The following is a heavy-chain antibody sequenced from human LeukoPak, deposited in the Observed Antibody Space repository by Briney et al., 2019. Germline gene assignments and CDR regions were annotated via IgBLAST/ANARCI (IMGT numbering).Heavy chain of an antibody. D-gene: IGHD2-15*01. CDR2: ISTSSSYK. Sequence: GGSLRLSCAASGFTFSTFSTYSMNWVRQAPGKGLEWVSFISTSSSYKYYADSVKGRFTISRDNAKNSLYLQMNSLRAEDTAVYYCARHRSGGSQDDAFDIWGQGTMVTVSS. CDR3: ARHRSGGSQDDAFDI. V-gene: IGHV3-21*01. J-gene: IGHJ3*02. CDR1: GFTFSTFSTYS.